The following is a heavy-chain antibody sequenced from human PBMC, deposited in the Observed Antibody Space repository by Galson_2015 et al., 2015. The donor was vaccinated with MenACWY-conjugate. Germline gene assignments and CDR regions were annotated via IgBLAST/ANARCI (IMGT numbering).Heavy chain of an antibody. D-gene: IGHD6-13*01. V-gene: IGHV3-30*18. J-gene: IGHJ6*03. CDR3: AKDWSVPYSTISYYFYMDV. CDR2: ISYDGSNE. Sequence: SLRLSCAASGFTFRRFGMHWVRQAPGKGLEWMAVISYDGSNESYAASVKGRFTISRDNSKNTLYLQMNSLRADDTAVYYCAKDWSVPYSTISYYFYMDVWGKGTTVTVSS. CDR1: GFTFRRFG.